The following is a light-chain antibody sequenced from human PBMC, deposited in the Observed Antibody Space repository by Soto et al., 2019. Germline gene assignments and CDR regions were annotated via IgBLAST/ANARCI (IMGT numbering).Light chain of an antibody. J-gene: IGKJ2*01. CDR2: GAS. V-gene: IGKV3-15*01. Sequence: EIVMTQSPATLSVSPGERATLSCRASQSVSSNLAWYQQKPGQAPRLLIYGASTMATGIPTRFSGSGSGTEFTRTISSLKSEDFAVYYFQQYNNWPPMYTFGQGTKLEIK. CDR1: QSVSSN. CDR3: QQYNNWPPMYT.